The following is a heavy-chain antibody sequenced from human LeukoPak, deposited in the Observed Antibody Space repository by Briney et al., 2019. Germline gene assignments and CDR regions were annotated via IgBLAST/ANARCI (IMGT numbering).Heavy chain of an antibody. J-gene: IGHJ5*02. Sequence: SETLSLTCTVSGGSISSYYWSWIRQPPGKGLEWIGYIYHSGSTNYNPSLKSRVTISVDTSKNQFSLKLSSVTAADTAVYYCARVSGYSQNWFDPWGQGTLVTVSS. V-gene: IGHV4-59*01. CDR1: GGSISSYY. CDR3: ARVSGYSQNWFDP. D-gene: IGHD5-12*01. CDR2: IYHSGST.